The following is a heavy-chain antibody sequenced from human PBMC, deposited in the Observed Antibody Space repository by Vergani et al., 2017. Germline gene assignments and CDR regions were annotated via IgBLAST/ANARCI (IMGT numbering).Heavy chain of an antibody. CDR2: ISPDGRTT. Sequence: EVRLLESGGGLVQPGGSLRLSGQASGFPFLPFPRFWVPKPPGKGLAWVSKISPDGRTTAYADSVRGRFTISRDNANSMLFLQMNSLRDDDTAVYYCQGLVIIPHHMDVWGKGTTVTVSS. D-gene: IGHD3/OR15-3a*01. CDR3: QGLVIIPHHMDV. CDR1: GFPFLPFP. V-gene: IGHV3-74*03. J-gene: IGHJ6*03.